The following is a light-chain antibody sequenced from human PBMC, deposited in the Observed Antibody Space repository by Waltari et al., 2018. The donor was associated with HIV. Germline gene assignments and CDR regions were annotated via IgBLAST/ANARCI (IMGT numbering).Light chain of an antibody. J-gene: IGLJ2*01. CDR2: EVT. CDR1: SSYVGGYNY. CDR3: SSYTTRSTLV. V-gene: IGLV2-14*01. Sequence: SALTQPASVSGSPGPSITISCTGTSSYVGGYNYVSSYHQHPGRAPKLMIYEVTNRPSGVSNRFSGSKSGNTASLTISGLQTEDEADYYCSSYTTRSTLVFGGGTKLTVL.